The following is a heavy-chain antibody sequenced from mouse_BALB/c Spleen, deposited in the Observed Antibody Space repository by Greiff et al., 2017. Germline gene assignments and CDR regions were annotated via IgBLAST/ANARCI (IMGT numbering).Heavy chain of an antibody. D-gene: IGHD1-1*01. J-gene: IGHJ4*01. CDR3: ARRNYYGSIYAMDY. V-gene: IGHV1S81*02. CDR2: INPSNGRT. CDR1: GYTFTSYW. Sequence: QVQLKQPGAELVKPGASVKLSCKASGYTFTSYWMHWVKQRPGQGLEWIGEINPSNGRTNYNEKFKSKATLTVDKSSSTAYMQLSSLTSEDSAVYYCARRNYYGSIYAMDYWGQGTSVTVSS.